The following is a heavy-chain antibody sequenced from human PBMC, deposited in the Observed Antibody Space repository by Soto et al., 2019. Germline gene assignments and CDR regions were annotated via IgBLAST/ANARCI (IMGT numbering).Heavy chain of an antibody. Sequence: QVQLVQSGAEVKKPGASVKVSCKASGYTFTNYAFSWVRQAPGQGLEWMGWISAYNGNTNYPQKLQGRVTMTTDTSTCTAYMELRSLSSDDTAVYYCARDVAAAGPFDCWGQGTLVTVSS. J-gene: IGHJ4*02. CDR3: ARDVAAAGPFDC. V-gene: IGHV1-18*01. D-gene: IGHD6-13*01. CDR2: ISAYNGNT. CDR1: GYTFTNYA.